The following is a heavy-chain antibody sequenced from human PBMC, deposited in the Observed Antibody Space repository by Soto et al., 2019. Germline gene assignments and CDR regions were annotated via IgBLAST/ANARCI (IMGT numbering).Heavy chain of an antibody. J-gene: IGHJ6*02. CDR1: GGSISSSNW. Sequence: SETLSLTCAVSGGSISSSNWWSWVRQPPGKGLEWIGEIYHSGSTNYNPSLKSRVTISVDKSKNQFSLKLSSVTAADTAVYYCAKVSSLAAAYYYYYGMDVWGQGTTVTVSS. CDR3: AKVSSLAAAYYYYYGMDV. D-gene: IGHD6-13*01. CDR2: IYHSGST. V-gene: IGHV4-4*02.